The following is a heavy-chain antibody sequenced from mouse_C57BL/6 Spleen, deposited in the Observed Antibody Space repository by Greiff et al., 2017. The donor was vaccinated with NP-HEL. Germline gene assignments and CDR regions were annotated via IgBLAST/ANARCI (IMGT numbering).Heavy chain of an antibody. CDR3: AREAFTTVVAPGFAY. V-gene: IGHV1-7*01. CDR2: INPSSGYT. J-gene: IGHJ3*01. CDR1: GYTFTSYW. D-gene: IGHD1-1*01. Sequence: VQLQQSGAELAKPGASVKLSCKASGYTFTSYWMHWVKQRPGQGLEWIGYINPSSGYTKYNQKFKDKATLTADKSSSTAYMQLSSLTYEDSAVYYCAREAFTTVVAPGFAYWGQGTLVTVSA.